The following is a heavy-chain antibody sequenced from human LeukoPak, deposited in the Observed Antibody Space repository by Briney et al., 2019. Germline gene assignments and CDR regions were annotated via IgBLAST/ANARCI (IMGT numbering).Heavy chain of an antibody. CDR3: AKDYGGNSNFDY. Sequence: GGSLRLSCAASGFTFSSYGMHWVRQAPGKGLEWEAVISYDGSNKYYADSVKGRFTISRDNSKNTLYLQMNSLRAEDTAVYYCAKDYGGNSNFDYWGQGTLVTVSS. J-gene: IGHJ4*02. CDR2: ISYDGSNK. D-gene: IGHD4-23*01. V-gene: IGHV3-30*18. CDR1: GFTFSSYG.